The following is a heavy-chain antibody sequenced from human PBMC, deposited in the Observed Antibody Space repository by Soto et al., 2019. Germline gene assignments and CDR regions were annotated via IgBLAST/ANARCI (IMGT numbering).Heavy chain of an antibody. CDR3: ARGKESVSEKPYYYCYGMDV. CDR2: TYYRSKWYN. V-gene: IGHV6-1*01. J-gene: IGHJ6*01. Sequence: SETLSLTCAISGDSVSSNSAAWNWIRQSPSRGLEWLGRTYYRSKWYNDYAVSVKSRITINPDTSKNQFSLQLNSVTPEDTAVYYCARGKESVSEKPYYYCYGMDVWGQGTTVTVSS. D-gene: IGHD6-25*01. CDR1: GDSVSSNSAA.